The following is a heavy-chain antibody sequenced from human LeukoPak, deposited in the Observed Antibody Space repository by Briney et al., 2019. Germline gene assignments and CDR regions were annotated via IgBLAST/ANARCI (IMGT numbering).Heavy chain of an antibody. V-gene: IGHV4-59*08. Sequence: PSEALSRTCTVSGGSISSYYWSWIRQPPGKGLEWIGYIYYSGSTNYNPSLKSRVTISVGTSKNQLSLKLSSVTAADTAVYYCARVRATLFGVAMDYMDVWGKGTTVTVSS. J-gene: IGHJ6*03. CDR1: GGSISSYY. D-gene: IGHD3-3*01. CDR3: ARVRATLFGVAMDYMDV. CDR2: IYYSGST.